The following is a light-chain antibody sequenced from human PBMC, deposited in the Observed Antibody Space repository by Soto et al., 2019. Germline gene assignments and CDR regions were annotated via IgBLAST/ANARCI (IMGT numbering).Light chain of an antibody. Sequence: EIVLTQSPGTLSLSPGERATLSCRASQSVSSSYLAWYQQKPGQAPRLLIYGASSRATGIPDRFSGSGSGTDFTLTISRLEPEDFATYYCQQSYSTPQTFGQGTKVEFK. CDR2: GAS. J-gene: IGKJ1*01. CDR3: QQSYSTPQT. V-gene: IGKV3-20*01. CDR1: QSVSSSY.